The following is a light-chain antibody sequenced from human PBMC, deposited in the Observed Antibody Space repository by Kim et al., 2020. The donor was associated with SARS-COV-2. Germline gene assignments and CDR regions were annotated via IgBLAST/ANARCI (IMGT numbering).Light chain of an antibody. Sequence: SSELTQDPAVSVALGQTVRITCQGDSLRNYYASWYQQKPGQAPVVVIYGKNNRPSGIPDRFSGSSSGNTASLTITGAQEEDEADYYCNSRDSSGNHLVFGGGTQLADL. V-gene: IGLV3-19*01. CDR1: SLRNYY. CDR3: NSRDSSGNHLV. J-gene: IGLJ2*01. CDR2: GKN.